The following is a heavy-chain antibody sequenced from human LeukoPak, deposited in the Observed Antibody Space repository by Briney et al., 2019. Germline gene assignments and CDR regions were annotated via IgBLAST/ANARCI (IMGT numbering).Heavy chain of an antibody. Sequence: SETLSLTCTVSGGSISSSSYYWGWIRQPPGKGLEWIGSIYYSGSTYYNPSLKSRVTISVDTSKNQFSLKLSSVTAADTAVYYCARLEAAAGSVYYYYYYMDVWGKGTTVTISS. D-gene: IGHD6-13*01. J-gene: IGHJ6*03. CDR1: GGSISSSSYY. V-gene: IGHV4-39*01. CDR3: ARLEAAAGSVYYYYYYMDV. CDR2: IYYSGST.